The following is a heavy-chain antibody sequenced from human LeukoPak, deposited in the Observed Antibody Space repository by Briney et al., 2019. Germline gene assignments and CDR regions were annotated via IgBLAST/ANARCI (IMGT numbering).Heavy chain of an antibody. CDR2: IYYSGTT. CDR3: AGHSSWYYYYYYYMDV. V-gene: IGHV4-39*01. J-gene: IGHJ6*03. D-gene: IGHD6-13*01. Sequence: SETLSLTCSVSRGSISSSNYYWGRIRQPPGKSLEWIGNIYYSGTTYYNPSLPSLKSRVTILVDTSKNQFSLKLSSVTAADTAVYYCAGHSSWYYYYYYYMDVWGKGTTVTVSS. CDR1: RGSISSSNYY.